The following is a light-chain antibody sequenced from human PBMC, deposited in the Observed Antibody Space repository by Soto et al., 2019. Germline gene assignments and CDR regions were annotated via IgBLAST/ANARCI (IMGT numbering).Light chain of an antibody. V-gene: IGKV3-20*01. J-gene: IGKJ4*01. Sequence: EIVLTQSPGTLSLSPGERATLSCRASQSVSSIYLAWYQQKPGQAPRLIIYGASSRATGIPDRFSGSGSGTDFTLTISRLEPEDFAVYYCQQYGSSALTFGGGTKV. CDR1: QSVSSIY. CDR2: GAS. CDR3: QQYGSSALT.